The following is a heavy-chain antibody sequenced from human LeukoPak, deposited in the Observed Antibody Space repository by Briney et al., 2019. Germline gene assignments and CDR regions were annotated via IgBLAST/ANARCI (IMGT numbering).Heavy chain of an antibody. Sequence: PSETLSLTCTVSGGSISSSDYYWAWIRQPPGKGLEWIGSINYSGSTYYNPSLKSRVTISVDTSRNQFSLKLSSVTAAGNAMYYCVREKSWNYGVYWFDPWGQGTLVTVSS. D-gene: IGHD1-7*01. V-gene: IGHV4-39*01. CDR3: VREKSWNYGVYWFDP. CDR2: INYSGST. J-gene: IGHJ5*02. CDR1: GGSISSSDYY.